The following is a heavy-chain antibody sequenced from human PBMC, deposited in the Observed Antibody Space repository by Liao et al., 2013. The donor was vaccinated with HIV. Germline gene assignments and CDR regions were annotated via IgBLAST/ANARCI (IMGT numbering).Heavy chain of an antibody. Sequence: QVQLQESGPGLVKPSQTLSLTCIVSGGSISDGSYYWSWIRQPAGKGLEWIGRIYTSESTNYNPSLKSRVTMSVDTSRNQFSLKLSSVTAADTAVYFCARDRKSNNWTFKWGPWDYFMDVWGKGTTVTVSS. D-gene: IGHD1-1*01. J-gene: IGHJ6*03. CDR3: ARDRKSNNWTFKWGPWDYFMDV. CDR1: GGSISDGSYY. V-gene: IGHV4-61*02. CDR2: IYTSEST.